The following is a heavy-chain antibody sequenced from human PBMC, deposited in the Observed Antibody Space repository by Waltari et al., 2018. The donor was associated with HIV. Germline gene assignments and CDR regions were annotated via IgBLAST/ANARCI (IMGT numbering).Heavy chain of an antibody. J-gene: IGHJ5*02. CDR3: ARDFKGAVTIFGVVHNWFDP. CDR1: GYTFTGSF. D-gene: IGHD3-3*01. CDR2: INPNSGGT. V-gene: IGHV1-2*02. Sequence: QVQLVQSRAEVRKTGAPVQVSCKASGYTFTGSFFHWVRQAPGQGLEWMGWINPNSGGTNYAQKFQDRVTMTRDTSISTAYMELSRLRSDDTAVYYCARDFKGAVTIFGVVHNWFDPWGQGTLVTVSS.